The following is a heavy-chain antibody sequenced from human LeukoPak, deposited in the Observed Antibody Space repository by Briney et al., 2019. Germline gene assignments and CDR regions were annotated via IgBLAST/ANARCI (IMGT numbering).Heavy chain of an antibody. D-gene: IGHD6-19*01. V-gene: IGHV3-30*03. Sequence: GGSLRLSCAAYGFTCKTYGMHWVRQAPGKGLEWVAVISYDGSNKYYADSVKGRFTISRDNSKNTLYLQMNSLRAEDTAVYYCARRGGQWLFDYWGQGTLVTVSS. CDR3: ARRGGQWLFDY. CDR2: ISYDGSNK. CDR1: GFTCKTYG. J-gene: IGHJ4*02.